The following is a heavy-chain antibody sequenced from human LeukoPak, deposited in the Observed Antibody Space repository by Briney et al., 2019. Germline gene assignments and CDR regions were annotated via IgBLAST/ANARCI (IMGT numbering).Heavy chain of an antibody. D-gene: IGHD6-19*01. J-gene: IGHJ4*02. CDR2: ISKSGTT. CDR3: AWGDNSGWTDFDY. V-gene: IGHV4-4*08. Sequence: SETLSLTCTVSGGSITIYYWSWIRQPPGKGLEWIGFISKSGTTNYNPSLKSRVTISLDTSKIQFSLNLNSVTAADTAVYYCAWGDNSGWTDFDYWGQGTLVTVSS. CDR1: GGSITIYY.